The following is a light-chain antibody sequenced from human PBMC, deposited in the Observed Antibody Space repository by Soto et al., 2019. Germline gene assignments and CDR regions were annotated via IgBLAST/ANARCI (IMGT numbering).Light chain of an antibody. V-gene: IGKV1-5*01. Sequence: DIQTTQSPSTVSASVGDRVTITCRASQSISRWLVWYQQKPGQAPKVLIYDASSLESGVPSRFSGSGSGTEFTLTISSLQPDDFAIYYCQHYNSYPYTFGQGTNLEIK. CDR1: QSISRW. CDR3: QHYNSYPYT. J-gene: IGKJ2*01. CDR2: DAS.